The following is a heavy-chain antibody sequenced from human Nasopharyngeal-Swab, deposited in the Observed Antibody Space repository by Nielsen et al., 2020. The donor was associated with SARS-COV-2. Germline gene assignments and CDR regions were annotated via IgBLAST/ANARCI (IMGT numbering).Heavy chain of an antibody. D-gene: IGHD3-22*01. CDR2: IYYSGST. J-gene: IGHJ4*02. V-gene: IGHV4-39*01. CDR3: ARHASYYDSSGPFDY. Sequence: SETLSLTCTVSGGSISSSSYYWGWIRQPPGKGLEWIGSIYYSGSTYYNPSLKSRVTISVDTSKNQFSLKLSSVTAADTAVYYCARHASYYDSSGPFDYWGQGTLVTVSS. CDR1: GGSISSSSYY.